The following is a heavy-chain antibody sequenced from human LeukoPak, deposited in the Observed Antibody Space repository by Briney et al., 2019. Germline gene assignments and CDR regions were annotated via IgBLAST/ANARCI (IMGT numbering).Heavy chain of an antibody. V-gene: IGHV3-30*18. D-gene: IGHD3-22*01. CDR3: AKDRDSSGPDY. CDR2: ISYDGSNK. Sequence: PGGSLGLSCAASGFTFSSYGMHWVRQAPGKGLEWVAVISYDGSNKYYADSVKGRFTISRDNSKNTLYLQMNSLRAEDTAVYYCAKDRDSSGPDYWGQGTLVTVSS. J-gene: IGHJ4*02. CDR1: GFTFSSYG.